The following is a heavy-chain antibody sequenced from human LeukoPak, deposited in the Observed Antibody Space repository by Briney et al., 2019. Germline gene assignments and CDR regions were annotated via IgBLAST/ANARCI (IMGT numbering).Heavy chain of an antibody. V-gene: IGHV4-4*07. CDR3: ARGLGVEGWYLTFDY. CDR2: IYTSGST. CDR1: GGSISSYY. J-gene: IGHJ4*02. Sequence: SETLSLTCTVSGGSISSYYWSWTRQPAGKGLEWIGRIYTSGSTNYNPSLKSRVTMSVDTSKNQFSLKLSSVTAADTAVYYCARGLGVEGWYLTFDYWGQGTLVTVSS. D-gene: IGHD6-19*01.